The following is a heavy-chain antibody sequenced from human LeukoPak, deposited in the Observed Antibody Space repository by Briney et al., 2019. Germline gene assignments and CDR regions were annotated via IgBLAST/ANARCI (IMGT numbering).Heavy chain of an antibody. Sequence: SVTVSCKASGGTFSSYAISWVRQAPGQGLEWMGRIIPILGIANYAQKFQGRVTITADKSTSTAYMELSSLRSEDTAVYYCARGTRMVRGVSPFDYWGQGTLVTVSS. CDR3: ARGTRMVRGVSPFDY. CDR2: IIPILGIA. CDR1: GGTFSSYA. D-gene: IGHD3-10*01. J-gene: IGHJ4*02. V-gene: IGHV1-69*04.